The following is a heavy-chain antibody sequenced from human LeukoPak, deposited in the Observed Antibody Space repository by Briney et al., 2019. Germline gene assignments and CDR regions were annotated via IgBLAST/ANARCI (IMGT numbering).Heavy chain of an antibody. D-gene: IGHD4-17*01. CDR1: GGSFSSGSYY. V-gene: IGHV4-31*03. CDR3: ARGYGIGGSGMDV. J-gene: IGHJ6*02. Sequence: PSQTLSLTCTVSGGSFSSGSYYWSWIRQHPGKGLEWIGYIYYSGGTFYNPSLMSRLTISVDTSENQLSLKLRFVTAADTAVYYCARGYGIGGSGMDVWGQGTTVTVSS. CDR2: IYYSGGT.